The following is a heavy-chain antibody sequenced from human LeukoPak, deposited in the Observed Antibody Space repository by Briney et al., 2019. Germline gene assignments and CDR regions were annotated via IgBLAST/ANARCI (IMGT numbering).Heavy chain of an antibody. CDR3: ARANPTGLRYFDWLLSDPYYFDY. CDR2: IYSGGST. J-gene: IGHJ4*02. Sequence: PGGSLRLSCAASGFTVSSNYMSWVRQAPGKGLEWVSVIYSGGSTYYADSVKGRFTISRDNSKNTLYLQMNSLRAEDTAVYYCARANPTGLRYFDWLLSDPYYFDYWGQGTLVTVSS. CDR1: GFTVSSNY. D-gene: IGHD3-9*01. V-gene: IGHV3-66*01.